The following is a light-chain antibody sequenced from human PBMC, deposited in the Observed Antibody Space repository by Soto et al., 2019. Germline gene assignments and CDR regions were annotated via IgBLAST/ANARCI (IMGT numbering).Light chain of an antibody. V-gene: IGLV2-14*02. CDR1: RGDVGAYNL. CDR2: AVT. CDR3: NSYTTSSTLV. J-gene: IGLJ1*01. Sequence: QSALTQPASVSGSPGQSITISCTGTRGDVGAYNLVSWYQQHPGKAPKLMIYAVTNRPSGISNRFSGSQSGNTASLTISAVQAEDEADYFCNSYTTSSTLVVGTGTKLAVL.